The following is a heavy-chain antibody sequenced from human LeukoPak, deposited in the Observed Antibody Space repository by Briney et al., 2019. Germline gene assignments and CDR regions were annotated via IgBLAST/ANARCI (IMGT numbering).Heavy chain of an antibody. CDR1: GFSIRGYW. CDR2: IKSDGSWT. J-gene: IGHJ4*02. CDR3: VRDGDAYDFDL. D-gene: IGHD5-12*01. Sequence: GGSLRLSCAASGFSIRGYWVHWVRQAPGKGLMWVSRIKSDGSWTNYADSVRGRFTISRDNAKNTLFLQMVGLGAEDTAIYYCVRDGDAYDFDLWGQGILVTVSS. V-gene: IGHV3-74*01.